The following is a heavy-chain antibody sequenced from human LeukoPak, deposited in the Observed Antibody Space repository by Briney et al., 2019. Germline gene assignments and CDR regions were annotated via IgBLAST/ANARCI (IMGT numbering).Heavy chain of an antibody. CDR2: IRYDGSNT. V-gene: IGHV3-30*02. CDR3: AKDLGWAGGAPPIRALAS. J-gene: IGHJ1*01. D-gene: IGHD2-21*01. CDR1: GFIFSTHG. Sequence: GGSLRLSCTASGFIFSTHGMHWVRQAPGKGLEWVALIRYDGSNTYYADSVKGRFTISRDNSKNTVYLQLNTLRPEDTGVYYCAKDLGWAGGAPPIRALASGGQGPLATVSP.